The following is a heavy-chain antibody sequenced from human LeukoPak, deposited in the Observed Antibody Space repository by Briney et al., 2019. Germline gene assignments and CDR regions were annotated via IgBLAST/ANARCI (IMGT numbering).Heavy chain of an antibody. CDR2: ISSSSSYI. CDR3: ARDTYSRLDY. Sequence: GGSLRLSCAASGFTFSSYSMNWVRQAPGKGLEWVSSISSSSSYIYYADSVKGRFTISRDNAKNSLYLQVNSLRVEDTAVYYCARDTYSRLDYWGQGTLVTVSS. V-gene: IGHV3-21*01. D-gene: IGHD6-13*01. J-gene: IGHJ4*02. CDR1: GFTFSSYS.